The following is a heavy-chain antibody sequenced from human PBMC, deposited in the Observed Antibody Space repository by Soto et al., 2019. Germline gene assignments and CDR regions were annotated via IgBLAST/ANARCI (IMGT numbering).Heavy chain of an antibody. Sequence: SVKVSCKASGGTFSSYAISWVRQAPGQGLEWMGGIIPIFGTANYAQKFQGRVTITADESTSTAYMELSSLGSEDTAVYYCARDRRYDSSGYIYGMDVWGQGTTVTVSS. CDR3: ARDRRYDSSGYIYGMDV. CDR2: IIPIFGTA. J-gene: IGHJ6*02. V-gene: IGHV1-69*13. CDR1: GGTFSSYA. D-gene: IGHD3-22*01.